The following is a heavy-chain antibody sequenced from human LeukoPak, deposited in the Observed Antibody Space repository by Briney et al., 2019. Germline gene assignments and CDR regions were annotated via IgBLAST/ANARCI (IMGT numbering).Heavy chain of an antibody. CDR2: ISGSGGST. CDR3: AKTPLAVAPGDFFDY. V-gene: IGHV3-23*01. CDR1: GFTFSSYA. D-gene: IGHD6-19*01. J-gene: IGHJ4*02. Sequence: PGGSLRLSCEASGFTFSSYAMNWVRQAPGKGLEWVSAISGSGGSTYYADSVKGRFTISRGNSKNTLYLQMNSLRADDTAVYYCAKTPLAVAPGDFFDYWGQGTLVTVSS.